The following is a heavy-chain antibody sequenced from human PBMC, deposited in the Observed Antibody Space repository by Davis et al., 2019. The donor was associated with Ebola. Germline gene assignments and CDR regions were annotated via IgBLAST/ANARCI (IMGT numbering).Heavy chain of an antibody. D-gene: IGHD6-13*01. CDR1: GFSFSSYS. CDR3: ARAGSWYDWFDP. V-gene: IGHV3-21*01. CDR2: ISSSSSYI. Sequence: SLKISCASSGFSFSSYSMNWVRQAPGKVLEWVSSISSSSSYIYYADSVKGRFTISRDNAKNSLYLQMNSLRAEDTAVYYCARAGSWYDWFDPWGQGTLVTVSS. J-gene: IGHJ5*02.